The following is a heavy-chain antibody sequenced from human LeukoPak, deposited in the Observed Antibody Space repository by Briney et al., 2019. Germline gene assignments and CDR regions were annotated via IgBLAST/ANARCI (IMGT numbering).Heavy chain of an antibody. CDR3: AKGTKLAVAANNYFDY. V-gene: IGHV3-23*01. D-gene: IGHD2-15*01. Sequence: PGGSLRLSCAASGFTFTYFAFSWVRQAPGKGLEWVSAISGSGGSTYYADSVKGRFTISRDNSKNTLYLQMNSLRAEDTAVYYCAKGTKLAVAANNYFDYWGQGTLLTVSS. CDR2: ISGSGGST. CDR1: GFTFTYFA. J-gene: IGHJ4*02.